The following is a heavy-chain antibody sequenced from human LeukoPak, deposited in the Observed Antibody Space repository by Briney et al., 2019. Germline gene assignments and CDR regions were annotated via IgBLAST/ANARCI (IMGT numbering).Heavy chain of an antibody. CDR2: ISGSGGST. CDR1: GFTFSSYA. CDR3: AKPSSQYSSSWYTEYFQH. J-gene: IGHJ1*01. D-gene: IGHD6-13*01. V-gene: IGHV3-23*01. Sequence: PGGSLRLSCAASGFTFSSYAMSWVRQAPGKGLEWVSAISGSGGSTYNADSMKGRFTISRDNSKNTLYLQMNSLRAEDTAVYYCAKPSSQYSSSWYTEYFQHWGQGTLVTVSS.